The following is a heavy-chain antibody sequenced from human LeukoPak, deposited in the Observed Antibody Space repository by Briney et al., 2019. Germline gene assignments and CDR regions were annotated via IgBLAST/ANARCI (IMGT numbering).Heavy chain of an antibody. V-gene: IGHV4-4*09. CDR2: TYTSGDT. CDR1: GYSIASFY. CDR3: ARTARVFDY. J-gene: IGHJ4*02. Sequence: SETLSLTCTVSGYSIASFYLSWIRQPPGGGLEVIGCTYTSGDTNYNPSLKSRVTISLDTSRNQLSLKMNSVTAADTAVYYCARTARVFDYWGQGILVTVSS. D-gene: IGHD5-18*01.